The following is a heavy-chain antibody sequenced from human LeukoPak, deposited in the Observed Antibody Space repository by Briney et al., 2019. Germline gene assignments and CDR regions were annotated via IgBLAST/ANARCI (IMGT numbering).Heavy chain of an antibody. Sequence: GGSLRRSCAASGFTFSSYGMHWVRQAPGKGLEWVAVIWYDGSNKYYADSVKGRFTISRDNSKNTLYLQMNSLRAEDTVVYYCARDRDNWNDSSYYYYGMDVWGKGTTVTVSS. V-gene: IGHV3-33*01. D-gene: IGHD1-1*01. CDR3: ARDRDNWNDSSYYYYGMDV. CDR1: GFTFSSYG. CDR2: IWYDGSNK. J-gene: IGHJ6*04.